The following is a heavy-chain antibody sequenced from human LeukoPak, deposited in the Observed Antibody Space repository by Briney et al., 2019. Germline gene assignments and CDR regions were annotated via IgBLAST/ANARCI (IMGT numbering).Heavy chain of an antibody. D-gene: IGHD3-10*01. CDR1: GGSIRSYY. CDR2: IYYSGST. V-gene: IGHV4-59*01. CDR3: ARGDYYLFDY. J-gene: IGHJ4*02. Sequence: PSETLSLTCTVSGGSIRSYYWSWIRQPPGKGLEWIGYIYYSGSTNYNPSLKSRVTISVDTSKNQFSLKLSSVTAADTAVYYCARGDYYLFDYWGQGTLVTVSS.